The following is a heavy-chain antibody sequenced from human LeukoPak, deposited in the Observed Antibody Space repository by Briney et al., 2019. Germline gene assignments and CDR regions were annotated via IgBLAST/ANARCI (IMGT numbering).Heavy chain of an antibody. CDR1: GDSIISYY. J-gene: IGHJ5*02. CDR3: ARGPTGSWFHWLDP. Sequence: SETLSLTCTVSGDSIISYYWSWIRQPPGKGLEWVGYIYYSGSTNYNPSLKSRVTMSVDTSMNQFSLKLRYVTAADTAVYYSARGPTGSWFHWLDPWGQGTLVTVSS. D-gene: IGHD6-13*01. CDR2: IYYSGST. V-gene: IGHV4-59*01.